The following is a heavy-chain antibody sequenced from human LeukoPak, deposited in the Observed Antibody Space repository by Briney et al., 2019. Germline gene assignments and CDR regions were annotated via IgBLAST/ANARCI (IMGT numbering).Heavy chain of an antibody. V-gene: IGHV3-21*04. CDR3: ARSITIFGVVIDAFDI. CDR2: ISSSSSYI. CDR1: DFSVGDNY. J-gene: IGHJ3*02. D-gene: IGHD3-3*01. Sequence: GGSLRLSCAASDFSVGDNYMTWVRQAPGKGLEWVSSISSSSSYIYYADSVKGRFTISRDNAKDSLYLQMNSLRAEDTAVYYCARSITIFGVVIDAFDIWGQGTMVTVSS.